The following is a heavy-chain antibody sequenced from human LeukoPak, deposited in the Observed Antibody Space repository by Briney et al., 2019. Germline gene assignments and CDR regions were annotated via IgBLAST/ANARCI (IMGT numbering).Heavy chain of an antibody. D-gene: IGHD6-6*01. V-gene: IGHV3-23*01. Sequence: GGSLRLSCAASGFTFSCYAMSWVRQAPGKGLEWVSAISGSGGRTYYADSVKGRFTISRDNSKNTLYLQMNSLRAEDTAVYYCAKAPRSSSSYYFDYWGQGTLVTVSS. CDR1: GFTFSCYA. CDR2: ISGSGGRT. J-gene: IGHJ4*02. CDR3: AKAPRSSSSYYFDY.